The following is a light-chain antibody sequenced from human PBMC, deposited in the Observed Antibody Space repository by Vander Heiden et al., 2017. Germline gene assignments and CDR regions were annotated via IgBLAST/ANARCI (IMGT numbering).Light chain of an antibody. CDR3: QQYNSWPFT. Sequence: EIVMTQSPFTLSVSPGERATLSCRASQSLSSNLAWHQQKPGQAPRLLIYSASTRATGIPARFSGSGSGTEFTLTISSLQSEDFAVYYCQQYNSWPFTFGGGTKVEIK. V-gene: IGKV3-15*01. CDR1: QSLSSN. J-gene: IGKJ4*01. CDR2: SAS.